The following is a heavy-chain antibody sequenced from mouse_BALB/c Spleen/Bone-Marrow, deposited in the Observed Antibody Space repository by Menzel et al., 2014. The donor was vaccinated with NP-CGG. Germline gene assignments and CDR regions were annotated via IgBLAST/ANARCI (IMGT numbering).Heavy chain of an antibody. Sequence: QVQLKQSGPGLVAPSQSLSITCTVSGFSLTGFGINWIRQPPGKGLEWLGMIWGDGTTDYNSALKSRLSIKKDNSKSQVFLKMNSLQAGDTARYYCAREKYGNYYATDYWGQGTSVTVSS. CDR1: GFSLTGFG. V-gene: IGHV2-6-7*01. D-gene: IGHD2-10*02. J-gene: IGHJ4*01. CDR3: AREKYGNYYATDY. CDR2: IWGDGTT.